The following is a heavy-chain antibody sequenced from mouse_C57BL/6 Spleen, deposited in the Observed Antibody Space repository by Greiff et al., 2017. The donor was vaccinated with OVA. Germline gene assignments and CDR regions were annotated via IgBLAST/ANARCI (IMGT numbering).Heavy chain of an antibody. CDR3: ARSITTVVGYFDV. V-gene: IGHV1-59*01. CDR2: IYPSDSYT. Sequence: QVQLQQPGAELVRPGTSVKLSCKASGYTFTSYWMHWVKQRPGQGLEWIGVIYPSDSYTNYNQKFKGKATLTVDTSSSTAYMQLSSLTSEDSAVYYCARSITTVVGYFDVWGTGTTVTVSS. CDR1: GYTFTSYW. D-gene: IGHD1-1*01. J-gene: IGHJ1*03.